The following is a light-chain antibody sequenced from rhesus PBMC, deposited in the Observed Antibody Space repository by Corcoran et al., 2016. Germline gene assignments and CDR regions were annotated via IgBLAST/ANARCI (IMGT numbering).Light chain of an antibody. Sequence: DIQMTQSPSSLSASVGDRVTIACWASENVNNYLNWYQQKPGKAPKLLIYEAAPLQSGVPSRLSGSGSGTDYTFTISSLQPEDVATYYCQHGYGTPWTFGQGTNVEI. CDR3: QHGYGTPWT. J-gene: IGKJ1*01. CDR2: EAA. V-gene: IGKV1-74*01. CDR1: ENVNNY.